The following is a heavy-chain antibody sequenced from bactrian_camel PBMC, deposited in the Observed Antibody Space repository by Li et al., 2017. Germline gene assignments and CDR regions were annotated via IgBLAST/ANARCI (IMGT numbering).Heavy chain of an antibody. CDR3: AKPGGGTYFWEIHY. J-gene: IGHJ4*01. V-gene: IGHV3S40*01. Sequence: VQLVESGGGLVQPGGSLRLSCVTSGFTFSDYDMSWVRQTPGKGLEWVSGIYSDGATTYYADSVKGRFTISRDNAKSTLYLQLNSLKTEDTAMYYCAKPGGGTYFWEIHYWGQGTQVTVS. D-gene: IGHD2*01. CDR1: GFTFSDYD. CDR2: IYSDGATT.